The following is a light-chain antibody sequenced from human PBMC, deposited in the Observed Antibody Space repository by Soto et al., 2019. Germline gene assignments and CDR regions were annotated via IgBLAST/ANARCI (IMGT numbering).Light chain of an antibody. J-gene: IGKJ4*01. CDR1: QTIGSW. CDR3: QQYDNYSCT. CDR2: DAS. V-gene: IGKV1-5*01. Sequence: DVKVSQSPSILSASVGDRVTITCRASQTIGSWLAWYQQKPGTAPKLLIYDASTLQSGVPSRFSGSGSGTEFTLTISSLQPDDFATYYCQQYDNYSCTFGEGTKVAIK.